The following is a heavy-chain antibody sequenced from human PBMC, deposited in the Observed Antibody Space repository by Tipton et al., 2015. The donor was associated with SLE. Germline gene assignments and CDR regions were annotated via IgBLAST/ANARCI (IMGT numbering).Heavy chain of an antibody. J-gene: IGHJ2*01. CDR3: ARGTKGTLRGFDL. D-gene: IGHD2-8*01. Sequence: TLSLTCTVSGYSIYNGFYWGWVRQPPGKGLEWIGDIFHSGTTNYNPSLKSRVTISVDTSKNQFSLKLSSVTAADTAVYYCARGTKGTLRGFDLWGRGTLVTVSS. CDR2: IFHSGTT. V-gene: IGHV4-38-2*02. CDR1: GYSIYNGFY.